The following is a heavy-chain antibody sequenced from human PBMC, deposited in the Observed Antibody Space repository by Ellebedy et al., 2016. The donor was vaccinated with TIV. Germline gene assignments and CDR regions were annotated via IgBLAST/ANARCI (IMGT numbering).Heavy chain of an antibody. J-gene: IGHJ6*02. CDR1: GFTFSSYW. V-gene: IGHV3-7*03. CDR2: INQDGSVK. CDR3: ARAMDV. Sequence: GGSLRLSCAASGFTFSSYWMNWVRQAPGKGPEWVANINQDGSVKHYVDSVKGRFTISRDNAKNSLYLQMNSLRAEDTAVYHCARAMDVWGQGTTVTVSS.